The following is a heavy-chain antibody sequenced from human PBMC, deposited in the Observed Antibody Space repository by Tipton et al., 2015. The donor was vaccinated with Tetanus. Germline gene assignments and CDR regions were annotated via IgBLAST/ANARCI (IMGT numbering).Heavy chain of an antibody. CDR1: GGSITPYY. V-gene: IGHV4-59*12. J-gene: IGHJ2*01. D-gene: IGHD2-21*02. Sequence: TLSLTCTVSGGSITPYYWSWIRQSSGKGLEWTGYIYHSGSTNYNPSLRSRVTLSIDTSKNQFSLKLTSVTAADTAVYYCARSWARDFGGDHYYFDLWGRGTLVAVSS. CDR3: ARSWARDFGGDHYYFDL. CDR2: IYHSGST.